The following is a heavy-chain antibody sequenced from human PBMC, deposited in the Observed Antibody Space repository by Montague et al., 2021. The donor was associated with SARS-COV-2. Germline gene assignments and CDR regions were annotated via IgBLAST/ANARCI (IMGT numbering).Heavy chain of an antibody. V-gene: IGHV4-34*01. CDR3: ARDVLGENRYASGWCLTHHYNRLDV. CDR1: GGSFSGYC. J-gene: IGHJ6*02. CDR2: INHSGDT. D-gene: IGHD6-19*01. Sequence: SETLSLTCAVYGGSFSGYCWSWIRQPPGKGLEWIGEINHSGDTNYNPPLKSRVTISVDTSKNQFSLKLRSVTAADTAVYYCARDVLGENRYASGWCLTHHYNRLDVWGQGTTVTVSS.